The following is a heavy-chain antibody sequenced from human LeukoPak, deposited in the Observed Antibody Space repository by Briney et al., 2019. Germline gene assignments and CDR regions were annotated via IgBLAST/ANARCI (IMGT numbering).Heavy chain of an antibody. Sequence: GRSLRLSRAASGFTFSNYGMHWVRQAPGKGLEWVAVISYGGSNKYYADSVKGRFTISRDNSRSTLYLQMNSLRPEDTAIYYCAREGYYGSGSPPSLYFDYWGQGTLVTVSS. CDR1: GFTFSNYG. CDR3: AREGYYGSGSPPSLYFDY. V-gene: IGHV3-30*03. J-gene: IGHJ4*02. D-gene: IGHD3-10*01. CDR2: ISYGGSNK.